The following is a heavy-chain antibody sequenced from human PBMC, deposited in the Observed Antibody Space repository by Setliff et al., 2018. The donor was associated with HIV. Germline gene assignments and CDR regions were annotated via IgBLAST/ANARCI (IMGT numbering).Heavy chain of an antibody. CDR2: VYYSGTT. J-gene: IGHJ4*02. D-gene: IGHD2-2*01. Sequence: SETLSLTCTVSGGSITGYYWGWIRQPPGKGLEWIGSVYYSGTTYYNPSLKSRLRMSVDTSKNQFTLKVISMTAADTAVYYCARLSCSSNSCPFDYWVQGTLVTVSS. CDR3: ARLSCSSNSCPFDY. V-gene: IGHV4-59*12. CDR1: GGSITGYY.